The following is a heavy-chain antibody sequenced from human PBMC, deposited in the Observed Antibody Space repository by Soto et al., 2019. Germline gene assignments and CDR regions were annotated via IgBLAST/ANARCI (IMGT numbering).Heavy chain of an antibody. J-gene: IGHJ4*02. CDR2: INHTGGS. D-gene: IGHD2-2*01. V-gene: IGHV4-34*01. Sequence: SETLSLTCAVSGGSSSGYYWSWVRQAPGKGLEWIGDINHTGGSNYNPSLRSRVMISVDTAKTQFSLNVTSVTAADTAVYYCAREVGYYSATRRNLYFDYWGPGTLVTVSS. CDR1: GGSSSGYY. CDR3: AREVGYYSATRRNLYFDY.